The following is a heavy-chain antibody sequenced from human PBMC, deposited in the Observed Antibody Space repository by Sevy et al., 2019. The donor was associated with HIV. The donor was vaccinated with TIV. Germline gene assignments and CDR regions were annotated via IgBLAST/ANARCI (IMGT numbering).Heavy chain of an antibody. Sequence: GGSLRLSCAASEFTITNYWMLWVRQAPGKGLVWVSRINDDGSYADYADYVRGRFTISRDNAKNTLYLQMDSLRVDDTAVYYCVRGAGWPIWGRGTWVTVSS. D-gene: IGHD6-19*01. CDR2: INDDGSYA. CDR3: VRGAGWPI. V-gene: IGHV3-74*01. J-gene: IGHJ2*01. CDR1: EFTITNYW.